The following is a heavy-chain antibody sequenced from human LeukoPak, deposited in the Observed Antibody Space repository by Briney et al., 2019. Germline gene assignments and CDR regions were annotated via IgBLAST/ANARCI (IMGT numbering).Heavy chain of an antibody. CDR1: EFTLSGYW. V-gene: IGHV3-7*01. D-gene: IGHD5-18*01. Sequence: PGGSLRLSCAASEFTLSGYWMHWVRQAPGKGLEWVANIRKDGNDEYYVDSVKGRFTISRDNAKNSLYLQMNSLRAEDTAVYYCAGLDTIMVRDAGYWGQGTLVIVSS. CDR2: IRKDGNDE. J-gene: IGHJ4*02. CDR3: AGLDTIMVRDAGY.